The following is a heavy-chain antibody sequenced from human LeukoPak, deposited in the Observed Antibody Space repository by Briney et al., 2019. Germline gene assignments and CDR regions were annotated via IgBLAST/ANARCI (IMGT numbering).Heavy chain of an antibody. CDR1: GGPFSGYY. V-gene: IGHV4-34*01. J-gene: IGHJ4*02. Sequence: PSETLSLTCAVYGGPFSGYYWSWIRQSPGRGLDGIGEINHSGSTNYNPSLKSRVTISVDTSKNQFSLKLSSVTAADTAVYYCARGRASYDFWSGYLFDYWGQGTLVTVSS. CDR3: ARGRASYDFWSGYLFDY. D-gene: IGHD3-3*01. CDR2: INHSGST.